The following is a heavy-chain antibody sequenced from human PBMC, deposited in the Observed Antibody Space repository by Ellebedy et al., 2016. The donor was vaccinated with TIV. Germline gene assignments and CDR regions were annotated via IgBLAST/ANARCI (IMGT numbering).Heavy chain of an antibody. Sequence: GGSLRLSXAASGFTFSNHYMSWVRQAPGKGLERVSFITSSGDSMYYADSVKGRFTISRDNAKNSLYLEMNSLRAEDTAVYYCARDPDTANKIDYWGQGTLVTVSS. CDR3: ARDPDTANKIDY. CDR1: GFTFSNHY. V-gene: IGHV3-21*06. CDR2: ITSSGDSM. J-gene: IGHJ4*02. D-gene: IGHD5-18*01.